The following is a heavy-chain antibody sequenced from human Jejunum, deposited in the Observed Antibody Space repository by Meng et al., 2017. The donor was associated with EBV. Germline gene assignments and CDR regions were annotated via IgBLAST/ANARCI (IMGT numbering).Heavy chain of an antibody. D-gene: IGHD1-14*01. CDR1: TDFISSYEW. Sequence: QVPRQESGPGVVKPSGTLSLTCAVSTDFISSYEWWSWVRQPPGKGLEWLGEINQVGSTYYNPSLKSRVTISIDTSKRQFSLRLNSMTAADTAVYYCARASSERLLDYWGQGTLVTVSS. CDR2: INQVGST. CDR3: ARASSERLLDY. V-gene: IGHV4-4*02. J-gene: IGHJ4*02.